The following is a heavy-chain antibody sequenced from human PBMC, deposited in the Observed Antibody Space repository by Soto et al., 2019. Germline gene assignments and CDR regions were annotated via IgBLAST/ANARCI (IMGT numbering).Heavy chain of an antibody. D-gene: IGHD3-22*01. CDR1: GGTFSSYA. CDR3: ASGYYYDSSGYLYYYGMDV. CDR2: IIPIFGTA. Sequence: QVQLVQSGAEVKKPGSSVKVSCKAFGGTFSSYAISWVRQAPGQGLEWMGGIIPIFGTANYAQKFRGRVTITADESTSTAYMELSSLRSEDTAVYYCASGYYYDSSGYLYYYGMDVWGQGTTVTVSS. V-gene: IGHV1-69*01. J-gene: IGHJ6*02.